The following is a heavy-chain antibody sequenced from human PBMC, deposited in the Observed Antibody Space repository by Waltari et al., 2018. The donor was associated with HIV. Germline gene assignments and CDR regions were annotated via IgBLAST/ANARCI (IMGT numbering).Heavy chain of an antibody. D-gene: IGHD1-26*01. Sequence: QAQLVQSGAEVKKSGAPVTVSCTASGYNFTKHDINWVRQATGQGLEWMGWINPNSGNTGYAQKFQGRVTMTRNTSISTAYMELSSLNSEDTAVYYCARGLSGATTLSDYWGQGTLVTVSS. J-gene: IGHJ4*02. CDR2: INPNSGNT. CDR1: GYNFTKHD. V-gene: IGHV1-8*01. CDR3: ARGLSGATTLSDY.